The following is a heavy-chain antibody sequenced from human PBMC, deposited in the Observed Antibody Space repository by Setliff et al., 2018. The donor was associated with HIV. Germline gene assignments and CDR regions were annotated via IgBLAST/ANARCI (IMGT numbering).Heavy chain of an antibody. CDR1: GGSIGSGGYY. Sequence: NPSEPLSLTCTVSGGSIGSGGYYWSWIRQHPGKGLEWIGYIYYSGSTYYNPSFKRRLSISVDTSKNQFSLKLSSVTAADTAVYYCARSTYYFDSSGYKYNWFDPWGQGTRVTVSS. CDR3: ARSTYYFDSSGYKYNWFDP. CDR2: IYYSGST. D-gene: IGHD3-22*01. J-gene: IGHJ5*02. V-gene: IGHV4-31*03.